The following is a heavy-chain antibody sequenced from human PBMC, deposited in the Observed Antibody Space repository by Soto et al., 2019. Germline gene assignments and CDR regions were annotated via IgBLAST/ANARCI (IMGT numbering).Heavy chain of an antibody. V-gene: IGHV6-1*01. J-gene: IGHJ6*02. Sequence: PXQTLSLPCAISGYSVSSKSATWNLIRQSPSRGFEWLGRTYDRSKWYNDYAVAVKSRITINPDTSKNQFSLQLNSVTPEDTAVYYCARDQGITIFGVVIILSMDVWGQGTTVTVSS. CDR1: GYSVSSKSAT. CDR2: TYDRSKWYN. CDR3: ARDQGITIFGVVIILSMDV. D-gene: IGHD3-3*01.